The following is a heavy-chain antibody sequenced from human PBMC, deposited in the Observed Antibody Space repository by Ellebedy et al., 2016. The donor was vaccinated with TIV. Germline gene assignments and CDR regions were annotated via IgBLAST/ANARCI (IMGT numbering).Heavy chain of an antibody. CDR2: LYKDGKS. J-gene: IGHJ5*02. Sequence: GGSLRLSCEASGLTVSDYFMNWVRQAPGKGLEWVSVLYKDGKSNYTDSVNGRFTVSRDNSKNTLYLQMDSLRAEDTAVYYCARDPGGGGDYGDNWFDPWGRGTVVTVSS. CDR1: GLTVSDYF. V-gene: IGHV3-66*01. CDR3: ARDPGGGGDYGDNWFDP. D-gene: IGHD4-17*01.